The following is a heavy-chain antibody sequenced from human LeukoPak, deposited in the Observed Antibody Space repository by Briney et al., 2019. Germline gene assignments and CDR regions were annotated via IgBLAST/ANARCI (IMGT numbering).Heavy chain of an antibody. Sequence: GASVKVSCKASGYIFTSYYMHWVRQAPGQGLEWVGWINPNSGGTNYAQKFQGRVTMTRDTSISTAYMELSRLRSDDTAVYYCARGVARDIVVVPAAPRSGMDVWGQGTTVTVSS. D-gene: IGHD2-2*01. J-gene: IGHJ6*02. CDR2: INPNSGGT. V-gene: IGHV1-2*02. CDR3: ARGVARDIVVVPAAPRSGMDV. CDR1: GYIFTSYY.